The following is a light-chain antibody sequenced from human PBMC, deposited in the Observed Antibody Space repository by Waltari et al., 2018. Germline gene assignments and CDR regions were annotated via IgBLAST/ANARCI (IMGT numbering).Light chain of an antibody. J-gene: IGLJ3*02. CDR1: GSDVGDFNS. CDR2: DVS. V-gene: IGLV2-11*01. Sequence: QSALTQPRSVSGSPGQSVTISCAGTGSDVGDFNSVSWYQQHPGKAPKLVIFDVSKRPSGVPDRVSGSKAGASASLTVSGLQAEDEADYYCCSYAGIWVFGGGTKLTVL. CDR3: CSYAGIWV.